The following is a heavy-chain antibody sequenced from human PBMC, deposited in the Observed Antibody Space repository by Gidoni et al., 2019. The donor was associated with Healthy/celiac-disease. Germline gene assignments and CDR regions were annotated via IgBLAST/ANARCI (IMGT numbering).Heavy chain of an antibody. J-gene: IGHJ6*02. Sequence: QVQLVESGGGVVQPGRSLRLSCAASGFPFSSDGMHWVRQAHGKGLEWVAVIWYDGSNKYYADSVKGRFTISRDNSKNTLYLQMNSLRAEDTAVYYCARDPPHPNSGSYNRARGYYYYYYGMDVWGQGTTVTVSS. CDR3: ARDPPHPNSGSYNRARGYYYYYYGMDV. V-gene: IGHV3-33*01. CDR2: IWYDGSNK. CDR1: GFPFSSDG. D-gene: IGHD1-26*01.